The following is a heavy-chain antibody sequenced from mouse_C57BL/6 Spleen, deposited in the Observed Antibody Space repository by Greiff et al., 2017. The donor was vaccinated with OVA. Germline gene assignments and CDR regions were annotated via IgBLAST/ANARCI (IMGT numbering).Heavy chain of an antibody. CDR2: IDPSDSYT. D-gene: IGHD2-4*01. J-gene: IGHJ1*03. Sequence: VQLQQPGAELVKPGASVKLSCKASGYTFTSYWMQWVNQRPGQGLEWIGEIDPSDSYTNYNQKFKGKATLTVDTSSSTAYMQLSSLTSEDSAVYYCARGDYDRYFDVWGTGTTVTVSS. V-gene: IGHV1-50*01. CDR1: GYTFTSYW. CDR3: ARGDYDRYFDV.